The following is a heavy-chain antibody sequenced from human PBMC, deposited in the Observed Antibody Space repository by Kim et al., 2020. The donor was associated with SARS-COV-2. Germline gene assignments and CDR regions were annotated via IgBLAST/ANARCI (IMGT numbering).Heavy chain of an antibody. CDR2: IYPGDSDT. Sequence: GESLKISCKGSGYSFTSYWIGWVRQMPGKGLEWMGIIYPGDSDTRYSPSFQGQVTISADKSISTAYLQWSSLKASDTAMYYCARAIRYCSSTSCQIPHAFDIWGQGTMVTVSS. V-gene: IGHV5-51*01. D-gene: IGHD2-2*01. CDR1: GYSFTSYW. J-gene: IGHJ3*02. CDR3: ARAIRYCSSTSCQIPHAFDI.